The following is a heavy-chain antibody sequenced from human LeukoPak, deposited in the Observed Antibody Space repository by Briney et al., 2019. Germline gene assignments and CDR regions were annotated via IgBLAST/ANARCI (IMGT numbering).Heavy chain of an antibody. Sequence: PGESLRLSCAASGFTFNRHAMSWVRQAPGKGLEWVSTIGGSAGSTNYADFVKGRFTISRDNAKNSLYLQMNSLRAEDTAVYYCARAYYYKSGGYLDYWGRGPLVTVSS. V-gene: IGHV3-23*01. J-gene: IGHJ4*02. CDR2: IGGSAGST. CDR3: ARAYYYKSGGYLDY. CDR1: GFTFNRHA. D-gene: IGHD3-22*01.